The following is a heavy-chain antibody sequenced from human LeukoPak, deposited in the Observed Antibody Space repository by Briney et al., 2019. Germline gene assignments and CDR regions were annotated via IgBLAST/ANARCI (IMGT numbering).Heavy chain of an antibody. CDR2: ISSSSSTI. Sequence: GGSLRLSCAASGFTFSSYSMNWVRQAPGKGLEWVSYISSSSSTIYYADSVKGRFTISRDNAKNSLYLQMNSLRAEDTAVYYCASSLSSSPTIRGWGQGTLVTVSS. J-gene: IGHJ4*02. D-gene: IGHD6-6*01. V-gene: IGHV3-48*01. CDR1: GFTFSSYS. CDR3: ASSLSSSPTIRG.